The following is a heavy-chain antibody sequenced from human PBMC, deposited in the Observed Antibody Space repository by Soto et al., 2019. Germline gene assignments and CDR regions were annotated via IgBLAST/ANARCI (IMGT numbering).Heavy chain of an antibody. D-gene: IGHD5-18*01. CDR3: TRENIENSDGLYDAFDI. CDR2: INPKSGGA. V-gene: IGHV1-2*02. Sequence: ASVKVSCKTSGYTFTDYYTHWGRQAPGQGLEWMGWINPKSGGAYFAQKFQGRVTLTRDTSIGTAYIEVNSLTSDDTAVYFCTRENIENSDGLYDAFDIWGQGTTVTV. CDR1: GYTFTDYY. J-gene: IGHJ3*02.